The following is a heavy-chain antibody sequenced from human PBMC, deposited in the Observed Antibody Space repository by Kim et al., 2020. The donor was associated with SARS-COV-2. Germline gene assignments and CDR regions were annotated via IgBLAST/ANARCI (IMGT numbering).Heavy chain of an antibody. Sequence: SETLSLTCTVSGGSISSSSYYWGWIRQPPGKGLEWIGSIYYSGSTYYNPSLKSRVTISVDTSKNQFSLKLSSVTAADTAVYYCARHAYYDFWSGYGPYSTKPGGNWFDPWGQGTLVTVSS. CDR1: GGSISSSSYY. J-gene: IGHJ5*02. V-gene: IGHV4-39*01. D-gene: IGHD3-3*01. CDR3: ARHAYYDFWSGYGPYSTKPGGNWFDP. CDR2: IYYSGST.